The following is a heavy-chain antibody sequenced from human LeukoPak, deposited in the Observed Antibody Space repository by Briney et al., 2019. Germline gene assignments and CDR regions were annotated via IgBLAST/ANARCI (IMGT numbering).Heavy chain of an antibody. CDR1: GGSFSGYY. CDR2: INHSGST. CDR3: ARRSGYSYFQH. D-gene: IGHD3-3*01. J-gene: IGHJ1*01. Sequence: SSETLSLTCAVYGGSFSGYYWSWIRQPPGKGLEWIGEINHSGSTNCNPSLKSRVTISVDTSNNHFSLKLTSVTAADTAVYYCARRSGYSYFQHWGQGTLVTVSS. V-gene: IGHV4-34*01.